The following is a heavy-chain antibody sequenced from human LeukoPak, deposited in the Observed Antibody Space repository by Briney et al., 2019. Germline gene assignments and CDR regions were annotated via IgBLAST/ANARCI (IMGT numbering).Heavy chain of an antibody. CDR2: IYHSGST. Sequence: SETLSLTCAASGGSISISNSNWWSWVRQPPGKGLEWIGEIYHSGSTNYNPSLKSRVTISVDKSKNQFSLELTSVTAADTAVYYCARDLHGGNSFTSDWYFDLWGRGTLVTVSS. D-gene: IGHD4-23*01. CDR3: ARDLHGGNSFTSDWYFDL. V-gene: IGHV4-4*02. J-gene: IGHJ2*01. CDR1: GGSISISNSNW.